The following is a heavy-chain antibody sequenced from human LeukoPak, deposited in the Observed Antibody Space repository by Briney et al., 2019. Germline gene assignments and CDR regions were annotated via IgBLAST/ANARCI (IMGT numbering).Heavy chain of an antibody. Sequence: ASVKVSCKASGGTFSSYAISWVRQAPGQGPEWMGGIIPIFGTANYAQKFQGRVTITADESTSTAYMELSSLRSEDTAVYYCARDRGGYCSGGSCYAEGSEFDYWGQGTLVTVSS. D-gene: IGHD2-15*01. CDR1: GGTFSSYA. V-gene: IGHV1-69*13. CDR2: IIPIFGTA. CDR3: ARDRGGYCSGGSCYAEGSEFDY. J-gene: IGHJ4*02.